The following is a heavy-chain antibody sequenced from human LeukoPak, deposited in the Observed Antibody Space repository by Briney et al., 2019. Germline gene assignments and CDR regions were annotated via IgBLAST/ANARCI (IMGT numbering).Heavy chain of an antibody. Sequence: SETLSLTCTVSGGSLTTYYWSWLRQPPGKGLEWIGYIYDSGSIDYNPSLKRRVTMSEDTSKNQFSLRLTSVTAADTAVYYCARALIQPWGGYDYWGQGTLVTVSS. D-gene: IGHD3-16*01. CDR1: GGSLTTYY. J-gene: IGHJ4*02. CDR2: IYDSGSI. CDR3: ARALIQPWGGYDY. V-gene: IGHV4-59*12.